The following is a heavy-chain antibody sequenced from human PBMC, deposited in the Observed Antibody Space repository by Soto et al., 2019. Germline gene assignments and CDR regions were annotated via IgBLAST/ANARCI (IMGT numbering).Heavy chain of an antibody. D-gene: IGHD6-13*01. V-gene: IGHV4-39*01. J-gene: IGHJ5*02. CDR3: ARGRRKIYYSSSWVTFNWFDP. Sequence: SETLSLTCTVSGGSISSSTYYWGWMRQPPGKGLEWIASFFIGGNTYYNPSLKSRVTISVDTSKNRFSLKLSSVTAADTAVYYCARGRRKIYYSSSWVTFNWFDPWGQGTLVTVSS. CDR1: GGSISSSTYY. CDR2: FFIGGNT.